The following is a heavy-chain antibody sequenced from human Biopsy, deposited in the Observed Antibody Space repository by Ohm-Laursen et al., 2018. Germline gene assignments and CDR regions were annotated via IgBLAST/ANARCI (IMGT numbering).Heavy chain of an antibody. CDR2: NIPILGTG. V-gene: IGHV1-69*06. Sequence: SSVKVSCKAPGGTFSNYGVNWVRQAPGQGLEWLGGNIPILGTGNYAQKFQDRVTVAADTSTSTATMELRSLRSDDTAVYYCATKLTGYFHHWGQGILVTVFS. CDR3: ATKLTGYFHH. D-gene: IGHD3-9*01. CDR1: GGTFSNYG. J-gene: IGHJ1*01.